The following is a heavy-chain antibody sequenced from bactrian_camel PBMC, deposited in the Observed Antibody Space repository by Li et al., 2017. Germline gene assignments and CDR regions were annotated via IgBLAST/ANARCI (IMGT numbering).Heavy chain of an antibody. CDR3: AADKVWRIIPRPIEGGLGCQNRRDEYNY. V-gene: IGHV3-2*01. Sequence: VQLVESGGGLVQPGGSLRLSCAVSGFTFSSYYMMWVRQAPGKGLEWVSSINSDGTTAYHADAVKGRFAISRDNAKNTVYLQMNTLKPGDTAVYFCAADKVWRIIPRPIEGGLGCQNRRDEYNYWGRGTQVTVS. CDR1: GFTFSSYY. D-gene: IGHD1*01. CDR2: INSDGTTA. J-gene: IGHJ4*01.